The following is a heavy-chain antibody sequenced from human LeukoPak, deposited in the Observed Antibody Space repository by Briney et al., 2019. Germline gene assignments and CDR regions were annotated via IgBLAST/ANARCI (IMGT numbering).Heavy chain of an antibody. V-gene: IGHV4-34*01. CDR2: INHSGST. CDR1: GGSFSGYY. J-gene: IGHJ4*02. CDR3: ARTGYSSRHFDY. D-gene: IGHD6-13*01. Sequence: PSETLSLTCAVYGGSFSGYYWSWIRQPPGKGLEWIGEINHSGSTNYNPSLKSRVTISVDTSKNQFSLKLSSVTAADTAVYYCARTGYSSRHFDYWGQGTLVTVSS.